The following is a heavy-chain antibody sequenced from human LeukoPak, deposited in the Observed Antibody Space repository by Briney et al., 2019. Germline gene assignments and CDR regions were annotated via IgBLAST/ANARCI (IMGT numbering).Heavy chain of an antibody. CDR2: FDPEDGET. D-gene: IGHD3-22*01. Sequence: VASVKVSCKVSGYTLTELSMHWVRQAPGKGLEWMGGFDPEDGETIYAQKFQGRVTMTEDTSTDTAYMELSSLRSEDTAVYYCATGKIVVVKALADYWGQGTLVTVSS. CDR3: ATGKIVVVKALADY. V-gene: IGHV1-24*01. J-gene: IGHJ4*02. CDR1: GYTLTELS.